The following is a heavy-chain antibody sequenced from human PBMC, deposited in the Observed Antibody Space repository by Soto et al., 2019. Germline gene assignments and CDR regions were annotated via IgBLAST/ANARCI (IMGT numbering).Heavy chain of an antibody. V-gene: IGHV3-11*06. CDR1: GFTFSDYY. J-gene: IGHJ5*02. CDR2: ISGRSSYT. Sequence: QVQLVESGGGLVKPGGSLRLSCAASGFTFSDYYMTWIRQAPGKGLEWLSYISGRSSYTRYADSVKGRFTVSRDNANNSLDLQMNSLRAEDTAVYYCARRREQWMGPNQYNWFDPWGQGTLDTVSS. CDR3: ARRREQWMGPNQYNWFDP. D-gene: IGHD6-19*01.